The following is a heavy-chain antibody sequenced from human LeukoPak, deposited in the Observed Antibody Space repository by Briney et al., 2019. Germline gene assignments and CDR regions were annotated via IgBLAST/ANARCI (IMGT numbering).Heavy chain of an antibody. CDR2: INPNSGGT. Sequence: APVKVSCKASGYTFTGYYMHWVRQAPGQGLEWMGWINPNSGGTNYAQKFQGRVTMTRDTSISTAYMELRSLRSDDTAVYYCATDTSYSWYDTFGEYWGQGTLVTVSS. CDR3: ATDTSYSWYDTFGEY. J-gene: IGHJ4*02. CDR1: GYTFTGYY. D-gene: IGHD6-13*01. V-gene: IGHV1-2*02.